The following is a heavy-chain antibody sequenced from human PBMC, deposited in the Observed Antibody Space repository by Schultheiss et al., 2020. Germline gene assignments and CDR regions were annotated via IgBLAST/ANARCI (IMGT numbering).Heavy chain of an antibody. Sequence: GGSLRLSCAASGFTFSDYYMSWIRQAPGKGLEWVSYLSSSSSYTNYADSVKGRFTISRDNAKNSLYLQMNSLGAEDTAVYYCARSNYGGLLLFDYWGQGTLVNVYS. CDR2: LSSSSSYT. V-gene: IGHV3-11*03. CDR3: ARSNYGGLLLFDY. D-gene: IGHD4-23*01. CDR1: GFTFSDYY. J-gene: IGHJ4*02.